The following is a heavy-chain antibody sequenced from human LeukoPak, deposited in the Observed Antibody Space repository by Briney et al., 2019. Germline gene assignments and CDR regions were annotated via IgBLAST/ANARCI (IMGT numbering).Heavy chain of an antibody. CDR3: ARAPDYYDSSGYYWGSYYYMDV. D-gene: IGHD3-22*01. CDR2: INPNSGGT. Sequence: ASVKVSCKASGYTFTGYYMRWVRQAPGQGLEWMGWINPNSGGTNYAQKFQGRVTMTRDTSISTAYMELSRLRSDDTAVYYCARAPDYYDSSGYYWGSYYYMDVWGKGTTVTVSS. V-gene: IGHV1-2*02. J-gene: IGHJ6*03. CDR1: GYTFTGYY.